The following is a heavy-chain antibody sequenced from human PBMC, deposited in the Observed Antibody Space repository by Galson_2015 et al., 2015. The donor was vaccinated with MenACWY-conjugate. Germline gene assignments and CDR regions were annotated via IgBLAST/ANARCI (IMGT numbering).Heavy chain of an antibody. Sequence: ETLSLTCTVSGYSFSSGSYWGWIRQHPGKGLEWIGSIYHSGSTYYNPSLKSRVTIAVDTSKNQFPMKRGSVTAADTAVYYCARPSTHSSGWSYYFDYWGQGTLVTVSS. V-gene: IGHV4-38-2*02. CDR2: IYHSGST. J-gene: IGHJ4*02. CDR3: ARPSTHSSGWSYYFDY. D-gene: IGHD6-19*01. CDR1: GYSFSSGSY.